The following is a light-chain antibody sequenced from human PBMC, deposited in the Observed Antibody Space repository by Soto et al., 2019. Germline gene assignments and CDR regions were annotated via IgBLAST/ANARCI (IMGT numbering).Light chain of an antibody. J-gene: IGKJ5*01. CDR3: QQRHMWPIT. V-gene: IGKV3-11*01. CDR1: QNIRSS. Sequence: EVVMTQSPASLSASPGERVTLSCRAGQNIRSSLAWYQQKPGQAPRLLIYDAYNRATGIPPRFSGSGSGTDFTLTISSLEPEDSAVYYCQQRHMWPITFGQGTRLEI. CDR2: DAY.